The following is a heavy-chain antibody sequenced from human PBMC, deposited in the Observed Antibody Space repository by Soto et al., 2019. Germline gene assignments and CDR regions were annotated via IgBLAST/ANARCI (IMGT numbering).Heavy chain of an antibody. J-gene: IGHJ4*02. D-gene: IGHD2-15*01. CDR1: GGTFSNYA. CDR3: ARPVEMATISRSYLFY. V-gene: IGHV1-69*13. CDR2: IIPLFGTA. Sequence: ASVKVSCKASGGTFSNYASNWVRQAPGQGLEWMGGIIPLFGTANYAQKFQGRVTITADESTSTAYLDLSSLRSEDTALYYCARPVEMATISRSYLFYWGQVTLVTVSS.